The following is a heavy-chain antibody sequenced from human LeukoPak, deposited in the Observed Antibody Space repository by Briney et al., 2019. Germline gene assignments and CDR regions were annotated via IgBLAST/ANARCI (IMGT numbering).Heavy chain of an antibody. CDR1: GFTFSSYA. CDR2: ISSSSSYI. V-gene: IGHV3-21*01. Sequence: GGSLRLSCAASGFTFSSYAMSWVRQAPGKGLEWVSSISSSSSYIYYADSVKGRFTISRDNAKNSLYLQMNSLRAEDTAVYYCARDGATMIVVVTSYYMDVWGKGTTVTVSS. J-gene: IGHJ6*03. D-gene: IGHD3-22*01. CDR3: ARDGATMIVVVTSYYMDV.